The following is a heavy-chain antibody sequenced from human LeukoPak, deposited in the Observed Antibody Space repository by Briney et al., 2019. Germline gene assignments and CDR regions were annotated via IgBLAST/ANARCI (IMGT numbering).Heavy chain of an antibody. CDR3: ARWTREYYDSSGYNY. D-gene: IGHD3-22*01. Sequence: GGSLRLSCAASGFTFSSYEMNWVRQAPGKGLEWVANIKQDGSEKYYVGSVKGRFTISRDNAKNSLYLQMNSLRAEDTAVYYCARWTREYYDSSGYNYWGQGILVTVSS. J-gene: IGHJ4*02. CDR2: IKQDGSEK. V-gene: IGHV3-7*01. CDR1: GFTFSSYE.